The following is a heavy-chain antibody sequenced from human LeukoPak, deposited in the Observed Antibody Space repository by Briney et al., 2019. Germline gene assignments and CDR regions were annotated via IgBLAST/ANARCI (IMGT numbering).Heavy chain of an antibody. CDR3: ARESGDYGSGSYPWFDP. D-gene: IGHD3-10*01. CDR1: GGSISSGDYY. J-gene: IGHJ5*02. V-gene: IGHV4-61*08. CDR2: IYYSGST. Sequence: SETLSLTCTVSGGSISSGDYYWSWIRQPPGKGLEWIGYIYYSGSTNYNPSLKSRVTISVDTSKNQFSLKLSSVTAADTAVYYCARESGDYGSGSYPWFDPWGQGTLVTVSS.